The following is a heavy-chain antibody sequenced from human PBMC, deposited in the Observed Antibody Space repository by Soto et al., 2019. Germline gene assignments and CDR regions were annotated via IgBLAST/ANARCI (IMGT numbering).Heavy chain of an antibody. J-gene: IGHJ4*02. Sequence: QVQLVESGGGVVQPGRSLRLSCAASGFTFSNYGMHWVRQAPGKGLEWVSVISFDGNDKYYVDSVKGRFTISRDNSKNTLYLQMNSLRAEDTAVYYCAKDDRYLGLGSRLYYFDYWGQGTLVTVSS. CDR1: GFTFSNYG. V-gene: IGHV3-30*18. CDR3: AKDDRYLGLGSRLYYFDY. D-gene: IGHD3-10*01. CDR2: ISFDGNDK.